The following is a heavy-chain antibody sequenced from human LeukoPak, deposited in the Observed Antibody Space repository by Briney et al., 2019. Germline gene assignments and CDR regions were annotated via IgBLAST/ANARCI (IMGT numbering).Heavy chain of an antibody. CDR2: ISAYNGNT. Sequence: ASVKVSCKASGGTFSSYAISWVRQAPGQGLEWMGWISAYNGNTNYAQKLQGRVTMTTDTSTSTAYMELRSLRSDDTAVYYCARDLLSYGDYSYWGQGTLVTVSS. CDR1: GGTFSSYA. V-gene: IGHV1-18*01. CDR3: ARDLLSYGDYSY. J-gene: IGHJ4*02. D-gene: IGHD4-17*01.